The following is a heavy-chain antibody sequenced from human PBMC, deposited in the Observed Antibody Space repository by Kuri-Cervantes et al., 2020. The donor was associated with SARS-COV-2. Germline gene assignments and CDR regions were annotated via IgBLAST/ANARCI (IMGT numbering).Heavy chain of an antibody. CDR2: IYYSGST. V-gene: IGHV4-30-4*08. Sequence: LRLSCTVSGGSISSGDYYWSWIRQPPGKGLEWIGYIYYSGSTYYNPSLKSRVTKSVDTSKNQFSLKLSSVTAADTAVYYRARAIAVAGNIDYWGQGTLVTVSS. CDR1: GGSISSGDYY. CDR3: ARAIAVAGNIDY. J-gene: IGHJ4*02. D-gene: IGHD6-19*01.